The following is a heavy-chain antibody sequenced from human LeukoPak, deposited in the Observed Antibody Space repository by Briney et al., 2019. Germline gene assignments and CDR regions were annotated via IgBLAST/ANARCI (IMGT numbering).Heavy chain of an antibody. V-gene: IGHV1-2*02. Sequence: ASLKVSCKASGYTFTDYYMHWVRQAPGHGLEWMGWIYPDSGGTNYAQKFQGRVTTTRDTSISTAYMGLSRLISDDTAVYYCARGRSDYYLDSWGQGTLVAVSS. CDR3: ARGRSDYYLDS. CDR1: GYTFTDYY. CDR2: IYPDSGGT. J-gene: IGHJ4*02. D-gene: IGHD3-10*01.